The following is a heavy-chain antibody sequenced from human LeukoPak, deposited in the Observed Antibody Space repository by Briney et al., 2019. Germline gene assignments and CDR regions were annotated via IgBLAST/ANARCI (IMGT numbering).Heavy chain of an antibody. D-gene: IGHD1-26*01. CDR1: GFTFSSYG. CDR3: ARVRSGSYYVFDS. V-gene: IGHV3-48*03. Sequence: GGSLRLSCAASGFTFSSYGMNWVRQAPGKGLEWVSYISSSGSTIYYADSVKGRFTISRDNAKNSLSLQMNSLRAEDTAVYYCARVRSGSYYVFDSWGQGTLVTVSS. CDR2: ISSSGSTI. J-gene: IGHJ4*02.